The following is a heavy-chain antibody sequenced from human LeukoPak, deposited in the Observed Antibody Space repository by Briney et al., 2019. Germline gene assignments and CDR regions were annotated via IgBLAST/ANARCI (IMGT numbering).Heavy chain of an antibody. CDR1: GDTFTSYG. Sequence: ASVKVSCKASGDTFTSYGISWVRQAPGQGLEWMGWISAYNGNTNYAQKLQGRVTMTRDTSISTAYMELSRLRSDDTAVYYCAKTSGTRLDPWGQGTLVTVSS. CDR2: ISAYNGNT. V-gene: IGHV1-18*01. J-gene: IGHJ5*02. D-gene: IGHD1-1*01. CDR3: AKTSGTRLDP.